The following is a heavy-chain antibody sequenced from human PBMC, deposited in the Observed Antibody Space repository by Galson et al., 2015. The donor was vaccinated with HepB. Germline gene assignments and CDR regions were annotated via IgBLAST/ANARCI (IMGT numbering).Heavy chain of an antibody. Sequence: SLRLSCAASGFTFSGSAMHWVRQASGKGLEWVGRIRSKANSYATAYAASVKGRFTISRDDSKNTAYLQMNSLKTEDTAVYYCTRFNPLDRIGGFDPWGQGTLVTVSS. V-gene: IGHV3-73*01. CDR3: TRFNPLDRIGGFDP. CDR2: IRSKANSYAT. D-gene: IGHD1-14*01. CDR1: GFTFSGSA. J-gene: IGHJ5*02.